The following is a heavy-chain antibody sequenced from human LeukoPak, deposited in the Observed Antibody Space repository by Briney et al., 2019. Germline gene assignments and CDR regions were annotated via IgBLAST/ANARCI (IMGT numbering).Heavy chain of an antibody. CDR1: GYSISSGGYS. CDR2: IYNSGST. CDR3: ARVPPPHDSGMGYMDV. Sequence: PSQTLSLTCGVSGYSISSGGYSWHWIRQAPGKGLEWIGYIYNSGSTSYNPSLKSRLAMSVDTSKNQFSLRLTSVTAADTAVYYCARVPPPHDSGMGYMDVWGKGTTVIVSS. D-gene: IGHD4-17*01. V-gene: IGHV4-30-4*07. J-gene: IGHJ6*03.